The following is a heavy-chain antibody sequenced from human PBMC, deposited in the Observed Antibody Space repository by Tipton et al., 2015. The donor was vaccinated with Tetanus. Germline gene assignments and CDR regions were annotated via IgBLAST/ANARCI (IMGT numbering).Heavy chain of an antibody. CDR3: VRDRAAAGGSDY. V-gene: IGHV1-69*01. Sequence: QLVQSGAEVRKPGSSVKVSCKSSGGPFYKHGIDWVRQAPGQGLEWMGGIIPASGATNYAHKFQGRVTMTADAPTTTVHMELSNLRSDDTAVYYCVRDRAAAGGSDYWGQGTLVTVSS. CDR1: GGPFYKHG. D-gene: IGHD6-25*01. J-gene: IGHJ4*02. CDR2: IIPASGAT.